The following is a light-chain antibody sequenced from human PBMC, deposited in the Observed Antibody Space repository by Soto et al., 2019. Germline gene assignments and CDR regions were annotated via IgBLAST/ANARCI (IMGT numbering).Light chain of an antibody. CDR2: GAS. CDR1: QSINSE. J-gene: IGKJ3*01. V-gene: IGKV3-15*01. CDR3: QQYNNWPFT. Sequence: EIVMTQSPATLSLSPGERAALSCRASQSINSELAWYQQKPGQPPRLLIYGASTRATGVPARFTGSESGSEFTLTISSLQSEDFAVYYCQQYNNWPFTFGPGTKVDIK.